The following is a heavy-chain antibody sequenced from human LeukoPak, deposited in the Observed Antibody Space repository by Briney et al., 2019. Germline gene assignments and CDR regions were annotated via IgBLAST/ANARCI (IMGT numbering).Heavy chain of an antibody. CDR1: GFKFDDYT. J-gene: IGHJ6*03. V-gene: IGHV3-23*01. CDR3: AKDYTGYYYYYYMDV. D-gene: IGHD2-8*02. CDR2: ISGSGGST. Sequence: PGGSLRLSCVASGFKFDDYTMHWVRQAPGKGLEWVSAISGSGGSTYYADSVKGRFTISRDNSKNTLYLQMNSLRAEDTAVYYCAKDYTGYYYYYYMDVWGKGTTVTVSS.